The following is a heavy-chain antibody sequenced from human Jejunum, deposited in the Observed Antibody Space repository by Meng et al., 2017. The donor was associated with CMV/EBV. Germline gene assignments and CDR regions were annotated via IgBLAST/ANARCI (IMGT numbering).Heavy chain of an antibody. Sequence: QVQLQESGPRLVKPSATLSLTCTVSGDSIRSHYWNWIRQPAGKGLEWIGRIYVSGITNYNPSLRSRITMSVDTSKNQFSLKLSSVTAADTAVYYCARDKDYALFDSWGQGTLVTVSS. CDR2: IYVSGIT. V-gene: IGHV4-4*07. CDR3: ARDKDYALFDS. D-gene: IGHD4-17*01. CDR1: GDSIRSHY. J-gene: IGHJ4*02.